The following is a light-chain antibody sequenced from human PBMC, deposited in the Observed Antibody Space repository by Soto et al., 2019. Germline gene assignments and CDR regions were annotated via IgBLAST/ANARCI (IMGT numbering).Light chain of an antibody. Sequence: QSVLTQPASVSXXPGQSITISCTGTSSDVGAFNYVSWYQQHPGKAPKLMIYEVTHRPSGISNHFSGSKSDNTSSLTISGLQAEDEANYYCSSYTRSNTLVFGGGTKLTVL. CDR1: SSDVGAFNY. CDR3: SSYTRSNTLV. CDR2: EVT. J-gene: IGLJ2*01. V-gene: IGLV2-14*01.